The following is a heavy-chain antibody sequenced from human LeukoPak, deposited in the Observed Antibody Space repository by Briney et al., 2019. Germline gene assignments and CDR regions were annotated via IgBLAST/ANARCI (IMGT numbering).Heavy chain of an antibody. CDR3: ASSDMVRGILFDY. J-gene: IGHJ4*02. Sequence: SETLSLTCTVSGGSISSYYWSWIRQPPGKGLEWIGYIYYSGSTNYNPSLKSRVTISADTSKNQFSLKLSSVTAADTAAYYCASSDMVRGILFDYWGQGTLVTVSS. D-gene: IGHD3-10*01. V-gene: IGHV4-59*01. CDR1: GGSISSYY. CDR2: IYYSGST.